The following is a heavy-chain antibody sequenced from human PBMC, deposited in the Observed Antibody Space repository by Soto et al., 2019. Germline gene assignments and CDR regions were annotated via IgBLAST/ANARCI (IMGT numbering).Heavy chain of an antibody. CDR2: IGPTSNDI. CDR1: GFTFSSYS. Sequence: GGSLRLSCAASGFTFSSYSMNWVRRAPGKGLEWVSYIGPTSNDITYADAVKGRFTFSRDNAKNSLYLQMNSLRDEDTAVYYCVRDLNWAFDQWGRGTLVTVSS. J-gene: IGHJ5*02. D-gene: IGHD7-27*01. CDR3: VRDLNWAFDQ. V-gene: IGHV3-48*02.